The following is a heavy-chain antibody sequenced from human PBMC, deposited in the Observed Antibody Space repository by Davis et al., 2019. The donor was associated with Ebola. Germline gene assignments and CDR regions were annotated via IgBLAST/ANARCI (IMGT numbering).Heavy chain of an antibody. Sequence: SVKVSCKASGGTFSSYAISWVRQAPGQGLEWMGRIIPILGIANYAQKFQGRVTITRDTSASTAYMELSSLRSEDTAVYYCARGGSGSYYGYWGQGTLVTVSS. V-gene: IGHV1-69*04. J-gene: IGHJ4*02. CDR1: GGTFSSYA. CDR2: IIPILGIA. D-gene: IGHD1-26*01. CDR3: ARGGSGSYYGY.